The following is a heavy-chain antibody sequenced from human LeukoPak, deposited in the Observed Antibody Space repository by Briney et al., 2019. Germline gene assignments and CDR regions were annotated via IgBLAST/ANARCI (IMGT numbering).Heavy chain of an antibody. J-gene: IGHJ4*02. Sequence: SETVSLTCAVSGYSISSGYYWGWIRPPPGKGLEWIGSIYHSGSTYYNPSLKSRVAISVDTSKTQISLKLSAVTAADTAVYYCARRRGYSSSSVDYWGQGTLVTVSS. D-gene: IGHD6-6*01. V-gene: IGHV4-38-2*01. CDR3: ARRRGYSSSSVDY. CDR1: GYSISSGYY. CDR2: IYHSGST.